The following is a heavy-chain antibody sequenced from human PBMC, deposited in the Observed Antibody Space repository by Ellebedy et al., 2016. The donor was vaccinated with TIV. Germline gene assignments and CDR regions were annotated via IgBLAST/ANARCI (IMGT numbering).Heavy chain of an antibody. Sequence: SETLSLTCTVSGASISSYYWSWIRQPPGKGLEWIGYIYYTGSTTYNPSLQSRITISLDTSKNQFSLNLASVTAADTAVYYCARASGFPQSFAYWGQGILVTVSS. CDR3: ARASGFPQSFAY. V-gene: IGHV4-59*01. CDR2: IYYTGST. D-gene: IGHD3-22*01. J-gene: IGHJ4*02. CDR1: GASISSYY.